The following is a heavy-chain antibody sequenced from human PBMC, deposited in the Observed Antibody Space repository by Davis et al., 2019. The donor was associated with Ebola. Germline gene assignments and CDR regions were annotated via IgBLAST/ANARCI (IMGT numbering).Heavy chain of an antibody. CDR2: ISWNSGSI. J-gene: IGHJ4*02. CDR1: GFTFDDYA. D-gene: IGHD2-15*01. V-gene: IGHV3-9*01. CDR3: VGYCSGGSCYSVDY. Sequence: SLKISCAASGFTFDDYAMHWVRQAPGKGLEWVSGISWNSGSIGYTDSVKGRFTISRDNAKNSLYLQMNSLRAEDTAVYYCVGYCSGGSCYSVDYWGQGTLVTVSS.